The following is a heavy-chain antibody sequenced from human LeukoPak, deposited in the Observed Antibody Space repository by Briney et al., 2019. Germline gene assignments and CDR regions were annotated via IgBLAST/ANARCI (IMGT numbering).Heavy chain of an antibody. CDR3: ARGRIDYYDSSGGENAFDI. V-gene: IGHV4-39*07. CDR2: INHSGST. Sequence: SETLSLTCTVSGGSISSNSHYWGWIRQPPGKGLEWIGEINHSGSTNYNPSLKSRVTISVDTSKNQFSLKLSSVTAADTAVYYCARGRIDYYDSSGGENAFDIWGQGTMVTVSS. CDR1: GGSISSNSHY. D-gene: IGHD3-22*01. J-gene: IGHJ3*02.